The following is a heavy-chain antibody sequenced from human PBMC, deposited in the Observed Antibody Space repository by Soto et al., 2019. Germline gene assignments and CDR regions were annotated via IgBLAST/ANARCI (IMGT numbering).Heavy chain of an antibody. Sequence: SETLSLTCAVYGGSFSGYYWGWIRQPPGKGLEWIGEINHSGSTNYNPSLKSRVTISVDTSKNQFSLKLSSVTAADTAVYYCARGLRVAAAGTYYSYYGMDVWGQGTTVTVSS. CDR1: GGSFSGYY. V-gene: IGHV4-34*01. D-gene: IGHD6-13*01. J-gene: IGHJ6*02. CDR3: ARGLRVAAAGTYYSYYGMDV. CDR2: INHSGST.